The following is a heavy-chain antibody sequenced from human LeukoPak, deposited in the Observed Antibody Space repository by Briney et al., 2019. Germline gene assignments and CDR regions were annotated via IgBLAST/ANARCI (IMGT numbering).Heavy chain of an antibody. J-gene: IGHJ4*02. CDR2: ISPYNSKT. CDR1: GYTFTSYG. CDR3: ARDLKRGYSSGRYSWGAGSSNDF. D-gene: IGHD6-19*01. Sequence: ASVKVSCTASGYTFTSYGISWVRQAPGQGLEWMGWISPYNSKTYYAQNLQGRVTMTTDKSTSTTYMELRSLRSDDTAVYYCARDLKRGYSSGRYSWGAGSSNDFWGQGTLVTVSS. V-gene: IGHV1-18*01.